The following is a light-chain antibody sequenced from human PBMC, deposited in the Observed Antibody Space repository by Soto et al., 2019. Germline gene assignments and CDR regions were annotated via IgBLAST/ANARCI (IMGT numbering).Light chain of an antibody. V-gene: IGLV2-14*01. Sequence: QSVLTQPASVSGSPGQSITIYCTGTSSDVVGYYYVSWYQHHPGKAPKLIIYQVTSRPSGVSNRFSASKSGNTASLTISALQAEDEALYYCCSYSSSSTFYGFGTGTKVTVL. CDR1: SSDVVGYYY. CDR2: QVT. J-gene: IGLJ1*01. CDR3: CSYSSSSTFYG.